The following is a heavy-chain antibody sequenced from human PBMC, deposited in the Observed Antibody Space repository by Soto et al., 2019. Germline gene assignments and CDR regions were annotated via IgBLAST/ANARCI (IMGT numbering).Heavy chain of an antibody. CDR1: GFSFRGTS. V-gene: IGHV3-73*02. J-gene: IGHJ4*02. Sequence: DVQLVESGGGLVQPGGSRKLSGATSGFSFRGTSMNWVRQPSGKGREWGGRIRTKPNNYATTYGAAVTGRFTISRDDSKNTGYLQMNSLKTEDTAVYYCTRPEDTYGYPEAFGSWGQGALVPVSS. D-gene: IGHD5-18*01. CDR3: TRPEDTYGYPEAFGS. CDR2: IRTKPNNYAT.